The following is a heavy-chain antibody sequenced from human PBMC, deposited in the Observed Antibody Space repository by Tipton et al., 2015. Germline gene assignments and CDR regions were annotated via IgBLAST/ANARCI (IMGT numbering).Heavy chain of an antibody. CDR2: INHSGST. Sequence: TLSLTCAVYGGSFSGYYWNWIRQPPGKGLEWIGEINHSGSTNYNPSLKSRVTISVDTSKNQFSLKLSSVSAADTAVYYCASHYSTVTIPYYYYGMDVWGQGTTVTVSS. CDR1: GGSFSGYY. J-gene: IGHJ6*02. D-gene: IGHD4-17*01. CDR3: ASHYSTVTIPYYYYGMDV. V-gene: IGHV4-34*09.